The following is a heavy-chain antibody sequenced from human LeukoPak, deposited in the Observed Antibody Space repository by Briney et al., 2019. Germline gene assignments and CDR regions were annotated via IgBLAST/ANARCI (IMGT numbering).Heavy chain of an antibody. CDR1: GGSISSYY. CDR2: IYYSGST. CDR3: ARVTGYVIEDYFDY. J-gene: IGHJ4*02. V-gene: IGHV4-59*01. D-gene: IGHD3-22*01. Sequence: SETLSLTCTVSGGSISSYYWSWIRQPPGKGLECIGYIYYSGSTNYNPSLKSRVTISVDTSKNQFSLKLRSVAAADTAVYYCARVTGYVIEDYFDYWGQGTLVTVSS.